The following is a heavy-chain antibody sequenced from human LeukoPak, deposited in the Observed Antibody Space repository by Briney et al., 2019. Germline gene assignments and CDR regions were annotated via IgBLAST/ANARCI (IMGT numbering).Heavy chain of an antibody. CDR3: VRVNYYDSSGYYYYFDY. D-gene: IGHD3-22*01. CDR2: LYYSGST. V-gene: IGHV4-30-4*01. J-gene: IGHJ4*02. Sequence: SQPLSLTCTVSVGSISSGDYYWSWIRQPPAEGLEWIGKLYYSGSTCYNPSLKSRVTISVDTSKNQFSLKLSTVTAADTAVYYCVRVNYYDSSGYYYYFDYWGQGTLVTVSS. CDR1: VGSISSGDYY.